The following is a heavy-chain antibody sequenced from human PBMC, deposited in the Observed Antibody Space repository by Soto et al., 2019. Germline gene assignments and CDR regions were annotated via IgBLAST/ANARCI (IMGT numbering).Heavy chain of an antibody. D-gene: IGHD2-2*01. CDR1: GFTFSSYA. CDR2: ISGSGGST. Sequence: GGSLRLSCAASGFTFSSYAMSWVRQAPGKGLEWVSAISGSGGSTYYADSVKGRFTISRDNSKNTLYLQMNSLRAEDTAVYYCAKSIVVVPAEYYDDWGQGTLVTVPS. CDR3: AKSIVVVPAEYYDD. J-gene: IGHJ4*02. V-gene: IGHV3-23*01.